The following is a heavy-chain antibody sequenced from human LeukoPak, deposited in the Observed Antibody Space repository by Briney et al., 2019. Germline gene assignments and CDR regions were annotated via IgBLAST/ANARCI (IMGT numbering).Heavy chain of an antibody. Sequence: SETLSLTCTVSGGSFSSSYWSWIRQPPGKGLEWIGYIYNSGSTYYNPSLKGRVTISVDTSKNQFSLKLSSVIAADTAVYYCARCLGYCDGMDVWGQGTTVTVSS. D-gene: IGHD2-15*01. V-gene: IGHV4-59*01. CDR1: GGSFSSSY. J-gene: IGHJ6*02. CDR2: IYNSGST. CDR3: ARCLGYCDGMDV.